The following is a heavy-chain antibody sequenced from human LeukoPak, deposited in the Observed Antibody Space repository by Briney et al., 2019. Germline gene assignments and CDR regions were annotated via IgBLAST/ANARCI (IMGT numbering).Heavy chain of an antibody. CDR3: AKLLGPFLSAANY. D-gene: IGHD2-2*01. J-gene: IGHJ4*02. Sequence: GGSLRLSCAASGFTFDDYGMSWVRQAPGKGLEWVSGIRNGGSTGYADSVKGRFTISRDNSKNTLYLQMNSLRAEDTAVYYCAKLLGPFLSAANYWGQGTLVTVSS. CDR1: GFTFDDYG. CDR2: IRNGGST. V-gene: IGHV3-20*04.